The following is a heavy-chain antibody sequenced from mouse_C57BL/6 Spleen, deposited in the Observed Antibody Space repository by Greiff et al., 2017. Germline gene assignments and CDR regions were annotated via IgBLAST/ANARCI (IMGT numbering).Heavy chain of an antibody. CDR3: ARGEGDYDGGGYYFDY. J-gene: IGHJ2*01. V-gene: IGHV1-53*01. Sequence: QVQLQQSGTELVKPGASVKLSCKASGYTFTSYWMHWVKQRPGQGLEWIGNINPSNGGTNYNEKFKSKATLTVDKSSSTAYMQLSSLTSEDSAVYYCARGEGDYDGGGYYFDYWGQGTTLTVSS. CDR1: GYTFTSYW. D-gene: IGHD2-4*01. CDR2: INPSNGGT.